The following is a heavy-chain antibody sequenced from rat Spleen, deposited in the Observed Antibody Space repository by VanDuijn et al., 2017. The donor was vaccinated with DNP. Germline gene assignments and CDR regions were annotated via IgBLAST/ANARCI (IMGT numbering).Heavy chain of an antibody. CDR2: INSAGST. CDR1: GYSITSCCR. J-gene: IGHJ4*01. D-gene: IGHD1-10*01. Sequence: EVQLQESGPGLVEPSQSLSLTCSVTGYSITSCCRWTWIRKFPGHKLEWMGYINSAGSTNYNPSLKGRISITSDTSKNQFFLQLNSVTSEDTATYYCARYITTGAMDAWGQGTSVTVSS. V-gene: IGHV3-3*01. CDR3: ARYITTGAMDA.